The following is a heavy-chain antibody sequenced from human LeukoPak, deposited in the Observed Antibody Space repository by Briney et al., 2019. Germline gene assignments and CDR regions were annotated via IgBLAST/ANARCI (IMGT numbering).Heavy chain of an antibody. J-gene: IGHJ4*02. CDR2: ILYDGSNK. V-gene: IGHV3-30*04. CDR3: AGPNGPRWLASGFDY. CDR1: GFTFSSYA. Sequence: GGSLRLSCAASGFTFSSYAMHWVRQAPGKGLEWVAVILYDGSNKYYADSVKGRFTISRDNSKNTMYLQMNSLRAEDTAVYYYAGPNGPRWLASGFDYWGQGTLVTVSS. D-gene: IGHD6-19*01.